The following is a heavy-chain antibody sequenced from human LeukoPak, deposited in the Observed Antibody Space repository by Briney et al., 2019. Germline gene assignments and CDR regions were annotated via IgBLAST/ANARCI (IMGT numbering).Heavy chain of an antibody. CDR2: ISGSGDST. CDR1: GFTFSSYA. D-gene: IGHD3-10*01. CDR3: AKLPGSTLNYYYYYMDV. J-gene: IGHJ6*03. Sequence: GGSLRLSCAASGFTFSSYAMHWVRQAPGKGLEWVSGISGSGDSTYYADSVKGRFTISRDNSKNTLSLQVNSLRDEDTAVFYCAKLPGSTLNYYYYYMDVWGTGTTVTVSS. V-gene: IGHV3-23*01.